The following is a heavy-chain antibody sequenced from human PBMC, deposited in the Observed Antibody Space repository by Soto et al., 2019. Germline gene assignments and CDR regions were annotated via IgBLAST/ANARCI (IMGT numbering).Heavy chain of an antibody. V-gene: IGHV3-30*18. CDR1: GFTFSSYG. D-gene: IGHD3-22*01. CDR2: ISYDGSNK. CDR3: AKDNSQTHYYDSSGYYYTEYFQH. J-gene: IGHJ1*01. Sequence: QVQLVESGGGVVQPGRSLRLSCAASGFTFSSYGMHWVRQAPGKGLEWVAVISYDGSNKYYADSVKGRFTISRDNSXNXXYLQMNSLRAEDTAVYYCAKDNSQTHYYDSSGYYYTEYFQHWGQGTLVTVSS.